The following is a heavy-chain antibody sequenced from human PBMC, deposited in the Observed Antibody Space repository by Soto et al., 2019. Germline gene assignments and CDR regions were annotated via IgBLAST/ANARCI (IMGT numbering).Heavy chain of an antibody. J-gene: IGHJ5*02. Sequence: SETLSLTCAVYGGSFSDYYCTWIRQPPGKGLEWIGEICRGGGPNYNPSLKSRGTIPADTSKNKFPLNLNSVTAADTAVYYCARQPYCSSTSCYPFSNWFDPWGQGTVVTVSS. V-gene: IGHV4-34*01. D-gene: IGHD2-2*01. CDR1: GGSFSDYY. CDR3: ARQPYCSSTSCYPFSNWFDP. CDR2: ICRGGGP.